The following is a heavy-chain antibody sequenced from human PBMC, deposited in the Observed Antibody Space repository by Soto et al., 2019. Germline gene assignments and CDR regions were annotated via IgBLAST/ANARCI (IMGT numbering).Heavy chain of an antibody. CDR2: IYYSGST. J-gene: IGHJ3*01. CDR1: GGSISSGGYY. V-gene: IGHV4-31*03. D-gene: IGHD3-22*01. CDR3: AMRYYDSSGYPV. Sequence: SSETLSLTGTVSGGSISSGGYYWSWIRQHPGKGLEWIGYIYYSGSTYYNPSLKSRVTISVDTSKNQFSLKLSSVTAADTAVYYCAMRYYDSSGYPVWGQGTMVTVS.